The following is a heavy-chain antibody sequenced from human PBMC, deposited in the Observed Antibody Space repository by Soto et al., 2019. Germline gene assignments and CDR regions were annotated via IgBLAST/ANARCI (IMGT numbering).Heavy chain of an antibody. CDR1: GGSISSYY. CDR3: ARYKSNYYYGMDV. D-gene: IGHD1-20*01. CDR2: IYYSGIT. J-gene: IGHJ6*02. Sequence: QVQLQKSDPGLVKPSETLSLTCTVSGGSISSYYWSWIRQPPGKGLEWIGYIYYSGITNYNPSLKSRVTISVDTAKNQFSLKLSSVTAADTAVYYCARYKSNYYYGMDVWGQGTTVTVSS. V-gene: IGHV4-59*01.